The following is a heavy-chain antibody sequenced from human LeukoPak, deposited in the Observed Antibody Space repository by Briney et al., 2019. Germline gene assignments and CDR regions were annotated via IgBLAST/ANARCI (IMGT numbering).Heavy chain of an antibody. D-gene: IGHD6-25*01. V-gene: IGHV3-74*01. CDR1: GFTFSSYW. J-gene: IGHJ4*02. CDR2: INSDGSST. Sequence: GGSLRLSCAASGFTFSSYWMHWVRQAPGKGLVWVSRINSDGSSTSYADSVKGRFTISRDNAKNTLYLQMNSLRAEDTAVYYCARAHSSGRIYDSWGQGTLVTVSS. CDR3: ARAHSSGRIYDS.